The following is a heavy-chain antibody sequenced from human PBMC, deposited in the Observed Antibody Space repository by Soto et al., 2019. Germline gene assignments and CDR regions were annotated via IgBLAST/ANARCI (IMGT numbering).Heavy chain of an antibody. J-gene: IGHJ4*02. D-gene: IGHD1-26*01. Sequence: VQLVESGGGLVKPAGSLRLSCAASGLTFANAWMTWVRQTPGKGLEWVGRIRSQTDGGTADYAAPVKGRFTISRDDSKSTLYLQMNNLRADDTAVYYCATAPGFWDSAPLDYWGQGTLVTVSS. CDR2: IRSQTDGGTA. V-gene: IGHV3-15*07. CDR1: GLTFANAW. CDR3: ATAPGFWDSAPLDY.